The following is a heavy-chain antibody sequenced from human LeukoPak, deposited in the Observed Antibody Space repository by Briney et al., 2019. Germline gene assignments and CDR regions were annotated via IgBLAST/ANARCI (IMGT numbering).Heavy chain of an antibody. J-gene: IGHJ6*01. D-gene: IGHD1-26*01. Sequence: GGSLRLSCAASGFTFSGFAMSWVRRTPGKGLEWVPGISGTGDNTLYADSVKGRFTISRDNSKSTLYLEMNSLRAEDTAIYYCAKMKGHPLPKYYMDVWGQGTTVTVSS. V-gene: IGHV3-23*01. CDR2: ISGTGDNT. CDR1: GFTFSGFA. CDR3: AKMKGHPLPKYYMDV.